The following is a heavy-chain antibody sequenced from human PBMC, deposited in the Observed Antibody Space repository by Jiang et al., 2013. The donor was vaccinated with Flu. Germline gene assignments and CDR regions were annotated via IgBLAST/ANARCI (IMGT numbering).Heavy chain of an antibody. CDR1: GYSFANYW. CDR3: AIRYSMAAIGPFDY. V-gene: IGHV5-10-1*03. Sequence: QLVESGAEVKKPGESLRISCKTSGYSFANYWIYWVRQMPGKGLEWMGRIDPSDSYTDYSPSFQGHVTISADKSVSTAYLQWSSLKASDTAMYYCAIRYSMAAIGPFDYWGQGTLVTVSS. J-gene: IGHJ4*02. D-gene: IGHD5-24*01. CDR2: IDPSDSYT.